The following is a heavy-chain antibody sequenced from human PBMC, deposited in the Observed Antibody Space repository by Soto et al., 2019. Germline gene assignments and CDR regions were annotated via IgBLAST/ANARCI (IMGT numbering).Heavy chain of an antibody. CDR3: AKEMSTIYFDS. D-gene: IGHD1-1*01. V-gene: IGHV3-23*01. Sequence: GGSLRLSCAASEFTFSNYAMSWVRQAPGEGLEWVSSISDNGGTTYYADSVKGRFTVSRDNCKKSLYFQMNSLRPEDTAFYYCAKEMSTIYFDSWGQGALVTVSS. J-gene: IGHJ4*02. CDR1: EFTFSNYA. CDR2: ISDNGGTT.